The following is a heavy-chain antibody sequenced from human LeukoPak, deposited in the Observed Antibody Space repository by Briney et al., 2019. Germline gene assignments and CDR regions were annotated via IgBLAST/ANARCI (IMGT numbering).Heavy chain of an antibody. CDR3: ARGYCSGGSCYGP. Sequence: KPSETLSLTCTGSGGSISSYYWSWLPQPPGKGLEGIGYIYYSGSTNFNPSLKSRVTISVDTSKNQFSLKLSSVTAADTAVYYCARGYCSGGSCYGPWGQGTLVTVSS. D-gene: IGHD2-15*01. CDR2: IYYSGST. J-gene: IGHJ5*02. CDR1: GGSISSYY. V-gene: IGHV4-59*01.